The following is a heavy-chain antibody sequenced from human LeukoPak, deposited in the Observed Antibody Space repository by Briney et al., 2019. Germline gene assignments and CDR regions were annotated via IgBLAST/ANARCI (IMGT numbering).Heavy chain of an antibody. CDR2: IRSKANSYAT. V-gene: IGHV3-73*01. J-gene: IGHJ5*02. Sequence: PGGSLRLSCAASGFTFNGSAMHWVRQASGKGLEWVGRIRSKANSYATAYAASVKGRFTISRDDSKNTAYLQMNSLKTEDTAVYYCTRLTSYISSFSWGQGTLVTVSS. CDR1: GFTFNGSA. CDR3: TRLTSYISSFS. D-gene: IGHD6-13*01.